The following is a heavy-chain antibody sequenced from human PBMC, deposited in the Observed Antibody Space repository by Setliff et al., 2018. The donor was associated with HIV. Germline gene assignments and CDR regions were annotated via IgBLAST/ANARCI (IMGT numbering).Heavy chain of an antibody. V-gene: IGHV4-59*08. J-gene: IGHJ4*02. CDR1: GGSISSYY. Sequence: PSETLSLTCTVSGGSISSYYWSWIRQPPGKGLEWIGSIYHSGSTHYNPSLKSRVTISVDTSKKQFSLKLRSVTAADTAVYYCARRRDGYNSAPWRNDYWGQGTLVTVSS. CDR3: ARRRDGYNSAPWRNDY. D-gene: IGHD5-12*01. CDR2: IYHSGST.